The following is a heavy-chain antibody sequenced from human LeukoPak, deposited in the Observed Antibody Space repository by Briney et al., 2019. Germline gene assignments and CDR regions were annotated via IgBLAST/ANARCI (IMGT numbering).Heavy chain of an antibody. J-gene: IGHJ5*02. CDR1: GYTFTSYG. CDR2: ISAYNGNT. V-gene: IGHV1-18*01. CDR3: ARLTIFGVEPGWFDP. D-gene: IGHD3-3*01. Sequence: GASVKVSCKASGYTFTSYGISWVRQAPGQGLEWMGWISAYNGNTNYAQKLQGRVTMTTDTSTSTAYMELRSLRSDDTAVYYCARLTIFGVEPGWFDPWGQGTLVTVSS.